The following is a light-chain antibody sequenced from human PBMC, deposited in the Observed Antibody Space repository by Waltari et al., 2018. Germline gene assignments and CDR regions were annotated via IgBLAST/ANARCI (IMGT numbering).Light chain of an antibody. J-gene: IGKJ1*01. V-gene: IGKV3-20*01. CDR3: QHYLRLPAT. CDR1: QSVSRA. Sequence: SCRASQSVSRALAWYQPKPGQAPRLLIYGASNRATGIPDRFSGSGSGTDFSLTISSLEPEDFAVYYCQHYLRLPATFGQGTKVEIK. CDR2: GAS.